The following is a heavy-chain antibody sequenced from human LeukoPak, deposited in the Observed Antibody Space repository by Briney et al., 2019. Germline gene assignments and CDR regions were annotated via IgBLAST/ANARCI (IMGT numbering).Heavy chain of an antibody. J-gene: IGHJ4*02. Sequence: SETLSLTCTVSGGSISNYYWSWIRQPAGKGLEWIGRIFTSGGTNYNPSLKSRVTMSVDTSKNQFSLKLSSVTAADTAVYYCAVSGSYAFDYWGQGTLVTVSS. CDR2: IFTSGGT. CDR1: GGSISNYY. CDR3: AVSGSYAFDY. D-gene: IGHD1-26*01. V-gene: IGHV4-4*07.